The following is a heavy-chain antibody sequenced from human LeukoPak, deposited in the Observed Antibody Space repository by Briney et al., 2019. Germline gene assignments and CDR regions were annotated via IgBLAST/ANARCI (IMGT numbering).Heavy chain of an antibody. V-gene: IGHV3-23*01. CDR2: INGRGDDT. CDR3: AKGHRSSSSFFDS. D-gene: IGHD6-19*01. CDR1: GFTVSSNY. J-gene: IGHJ4*02. Sequence: GGSLRLSCAASGFTVSSNYMSWVRQAPGRGLEWVSAINGRGDDTYYPDSVKGRFTISRDNSNNTLYLQMNSLRAEDTAVYYCAKGHRSSSSFFDSWGQGILVTVSS.